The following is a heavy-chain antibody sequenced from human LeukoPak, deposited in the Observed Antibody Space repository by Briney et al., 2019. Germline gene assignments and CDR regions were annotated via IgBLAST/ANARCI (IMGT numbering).Heavy chain of an antibody. D-gene: IGHD3-22*01. CDR3: ARDLYRIVVVPHYFDY. V-gene: IGHV3-74*01. CDR2: VNSDGSGT. Sequence: PGGSLRLSCAASGFTFSRYSMHWVRQAPGKGLVWVSHVNSDGSGTDYADSVKGRFTISRDNAKNSLYLQMNSLRAEDTAVYYCARDLYRIVVVPHYFDYWGQGTLVTVSS. J-gene: IGHJ4*02. CDR1: GFTFSRYS.